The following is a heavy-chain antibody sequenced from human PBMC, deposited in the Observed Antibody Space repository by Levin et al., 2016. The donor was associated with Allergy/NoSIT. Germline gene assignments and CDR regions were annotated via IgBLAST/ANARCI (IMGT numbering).Heavy chain of an antibody. CDR1: GFTFSDYA. CDR3: AKSDGWYSDDGFDI. J-gene: IGHJ3*02. D-gene: IGHD6-19*01. CDR2: NSGSGATI. Sequence: GESLKISCAASGFTFSDYAMNWVRQAPGKGLEWVSVNSGSGATIYYADSVKGRFTFSRDNSKNTLYLQMNSLRVEDTAVYYCAKSDGWYSDDGFDIWGQGTMVTVSS. V-gene: IGHV3-23*01.